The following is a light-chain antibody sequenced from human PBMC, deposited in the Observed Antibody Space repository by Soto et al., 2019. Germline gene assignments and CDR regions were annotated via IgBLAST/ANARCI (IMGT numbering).Light chain of an antibody. V-gene: IGKV1-39*01. CDR3: QQSSSTPRT. CDR2: ATS. CDR1: QTISSF. J-gene: IGKJ1*01. Sequence: DLQMTQSPSSLSASVGDRVTITCRASQTISSFLNWYQQKPGEAPKLLIYATSNLQNGVPSRFSGSGSGTDFTLIISSLQSEDFATYYCQQSSSTPRTFGQGTKVEIK.